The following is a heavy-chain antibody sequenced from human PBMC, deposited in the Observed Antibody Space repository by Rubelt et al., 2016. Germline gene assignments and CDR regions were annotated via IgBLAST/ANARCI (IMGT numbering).Heavy chain of an antibody. CDR1: GDPINTNNYY. Sequence: QLHLHESGPGQVRPSETLSLTCTVSGDPINTNNYYWGWIRQPPGKGLQWIGSLFSGSTYYNPSLKSRVTISIDTSKNQFPLRLGSVTAAETAVYVCARVERAGLLWDVWGQGTAVTVSS. D-gene: IGHD3-10*01. CDR2: LFSGST. J-gene: IGHJ6*02. CDR3: ARVERAGLLWDV. V-gene: IGHV4-39*07.